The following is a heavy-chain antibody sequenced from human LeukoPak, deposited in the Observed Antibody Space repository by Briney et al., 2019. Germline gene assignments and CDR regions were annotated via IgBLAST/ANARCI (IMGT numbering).Heavy chain of an antibody. V-gene: IGHV1-2*02. Sequence: ASVTVSCTASGHAFIDFYFNWVRQAPGRGLEWVGWINPHSRATHYTQRFRGRVTMEASISTGYMELNSLTSDDTAVYYCVTTSVTHTRDPWGQGTLVTVSS. D-gene: IGHD5/OR15-5a*01. CDR2: INPHSRAT. J-gene: IGHJ5*02. CDR1: GHAFIDFY. CDR3: VTTSVTHTRDP.